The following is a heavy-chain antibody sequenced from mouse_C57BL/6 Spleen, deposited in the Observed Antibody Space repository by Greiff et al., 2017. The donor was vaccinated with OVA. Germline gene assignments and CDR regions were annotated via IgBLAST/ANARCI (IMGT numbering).Heavy chain of an antibody. CDR3: TRGAQFAY. Sequence: EVQLQQSGAELVRPGASVKLSCTASGFNIKDDYMHWVKQRPEQGLEWIGWIDPENGDTEYASKCQGKATITADTSSNTAYLQLSSLTSEDTAVYYCTRGAQFAYWGQGTLVTVSA. CDR1: GFNIKDDY. V-gene: IGHV14-4*01. D-gene: IGHD1-3*01. J-gene: IGHJ3*01. CDR2: IDPENGDT.